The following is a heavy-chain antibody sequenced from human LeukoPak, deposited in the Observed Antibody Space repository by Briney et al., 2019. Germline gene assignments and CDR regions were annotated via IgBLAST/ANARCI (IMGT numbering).Heavy chain of an antibody. Sequence: KSGGSLRLSCAAPGFTFSSYSMNWVRQAPGKGLEWVSSISSSSSYIYYADSVKGRFTISRDNAKNSLYLQMNSLRAEDTAVYYCARDVDPTVWWLRGVFDYWGQGTLVTVSS. CDR3: ARDVDPTVWWLRGVFDY. CDR1: GFTFSSYS. CDR2: ISSSSSYI. D-gene: IGHD5-12*01. V-gene: IGHV3-21*01. J-gene: IGHJ4*02.